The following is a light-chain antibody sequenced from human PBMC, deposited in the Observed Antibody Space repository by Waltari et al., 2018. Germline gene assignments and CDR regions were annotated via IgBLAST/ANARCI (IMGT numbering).Light chain of an antibody. V-gene: IGKV1-5*01. CDR1: QNASRW. Sequence: DIQMTQSPSILSASVGDRVTITCRASQNASRWLAWYQQKPGTAPTLLIYDVSTLETGVPSRISGSGSGTEFTLTISSLQPDDYATYYCQQYNSFSYTFGQGTKLEIK. J-gene: IGKJ2*01. CDR3: QQYNSFSYT. CDR2: DVS.